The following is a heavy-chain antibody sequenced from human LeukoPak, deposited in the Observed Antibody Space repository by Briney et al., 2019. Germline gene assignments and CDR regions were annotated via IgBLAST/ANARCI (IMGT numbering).Heavy chain of an antibody. CDR2: ISSSSSYI. D-gene: IGHD3-22*01. CDR1: GFTFSSYS. J-gene: IGHJ4*02. CDR3: ARDPTYYYDSSGYYWSPYFDY. Sequence: GGSLRLSCAASGFTFSSYSMNWVRQAPGKGLEWVSSISSSSSYIYYADSVKGRFTISRDNAKNSLYLQVNSLRAEDTAVYYCARDPTYYYDSSGYYWSPYFDYWGQGTLVTVSS. V-gene: IGHV3-21*01.